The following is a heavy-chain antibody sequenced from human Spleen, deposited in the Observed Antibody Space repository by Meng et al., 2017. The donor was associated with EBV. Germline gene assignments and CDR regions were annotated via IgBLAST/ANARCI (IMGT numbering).Heavy chain of an antibody. J-gene: IGHJ4*02. D-gene: IGHD3-16*01. Sequence: VQSGAECKRPGSRVQVSCQAFGGPSGPDSIASGRQAPGRGLEGMGGIITLSGTPTYAQKFQGRLTITADPSTRTTYMELRGLTSDDTAIYYCARGHYDGYWGQGTLVTVSS. V-gene: IGHV1-69*01. CDR1: GGPSGPDS. CDR2: IITLSGTP. CDR3: ARGHYDGY.